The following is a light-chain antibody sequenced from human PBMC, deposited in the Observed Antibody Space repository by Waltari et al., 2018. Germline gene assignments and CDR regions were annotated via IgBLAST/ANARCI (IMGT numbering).Light chain of an antibody. V-gene: IGKV1-39*01. Sequence: DIQVTQSPSSLSASVGDRVTITCRASQSISRFLNWYQQKPGKAPKLLIYSASILPSGVPSRFGGSGSGTDFTLTISSLEPEEFATYFCQQTDTSPSTFGQGTKLDFK. CDR1: QSISRF. CDR2: SAS. CDR3: QQTDTSPST. J-gene: IGKJ2*01.